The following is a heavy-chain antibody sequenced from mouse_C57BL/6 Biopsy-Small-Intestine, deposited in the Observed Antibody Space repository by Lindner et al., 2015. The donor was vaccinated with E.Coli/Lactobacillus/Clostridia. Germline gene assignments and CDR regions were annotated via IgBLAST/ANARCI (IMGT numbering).Heavy chain of an antibody. D-gene: IGHD1-1*01. CDR3: ARERSYGTFDY. J-gene: IGHJ2*01. V-gene: IGHV1-66*01. CDR2: IYPGSGNT. CDR1: GYSFTSYY. Sequence: VQLQESGPELVKPGASVMISCKASGYSFTSYYIHWVKQRPGQGLEWIGWIYPGSGNTKYNEKFKGKATLTADTSSSTAYMQLSSLTSEDSAVYYCARERSYGTFDYWGQGTTLTVSS.